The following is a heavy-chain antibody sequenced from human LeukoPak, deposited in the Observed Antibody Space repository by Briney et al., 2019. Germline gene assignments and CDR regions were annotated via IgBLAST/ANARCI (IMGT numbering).Heavy chain of an antibody. CDR3: ARETESGWYRTLDY. D-gene: IGHD6-19*01. J-gene: IGHJ4*02. Sequence: PSETLSLTCTVSGGSISSYYWGWIRQPPGKGLEWIGYIYYSGSTNYNPSLKSRVTISVDTSKNQFSLKLSSVTAADTAVYYCARETESGWYRTLDYWGQGTLVTVSS. V-gene: IGHV4-59*01. CDR1: GGSISSYY. CDR2: IYYSGST.